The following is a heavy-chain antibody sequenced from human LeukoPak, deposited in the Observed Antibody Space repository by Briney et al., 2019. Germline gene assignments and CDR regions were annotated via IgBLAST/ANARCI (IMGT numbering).Heavy chain of an antibody. CDR2: ISKDGSNK. Sequence: GGSLRLSCAASGFTFSRYGMHWVRQAPGKGVGRGAVISKDGSNKYYADSVKGGFTISRDNTKNTLYLQKNRQRAEETGVYYCAKAMVRGVIGAFDYWGQGTLLTVSS. D-gene: IGHD3-10*01. V-gene: IGHV3-30*18. J-gene: IGHJ4*02. CDR1: GFTFSRYG. CDR3: AKAMVRGVIGAFDY.